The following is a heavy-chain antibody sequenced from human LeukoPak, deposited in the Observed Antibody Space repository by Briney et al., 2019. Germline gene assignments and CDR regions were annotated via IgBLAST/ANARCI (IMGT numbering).Heavy chain of an antibody. CDR1: GFTFSSYA. J-gene: IGHJ6*02. V-gene: IGHV3-23*01. D-gene: IGHD3-22*01. CDR3: AKGFDSSGYTYYYYGMDV. Sequence: GGSLRLSCAASGFTFSSYAMSWVRQAPGKGLEWVSAISGSGGSTYYADSVKGRFTISRDNSKNTLYLQMNSLRAEDTAVYYCAKGFDSSGYTYYYYGMDVWGQGTTVTVSS. CDR2: ISGSGGST.